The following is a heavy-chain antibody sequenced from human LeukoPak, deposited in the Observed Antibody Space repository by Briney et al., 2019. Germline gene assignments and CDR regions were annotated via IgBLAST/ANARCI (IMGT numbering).Heavy chain of an antibody. D-gene: IGHD3-10*01. Sequence: SETLSLTCTVSGGSISSYYWSWIRQPPGEGLEWIGYIYYSGSTNYNPSLKSRVTISVDTSKNQFSLKLSSVTAADTAVYYCARLRFGELLDRYGMDVWGQGTTVTVSS. J-gene: IGHJ6*02. CDR3: ARLRFGELLDRYGMDV. V-gene: IGHV4-59*01. CDR2: IYYSGST. CDR1: GGSISSYY.